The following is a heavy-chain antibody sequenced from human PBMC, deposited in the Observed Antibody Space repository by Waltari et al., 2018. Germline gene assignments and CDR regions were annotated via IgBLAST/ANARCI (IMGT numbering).Heavy chain of an antibody. D-gene: IGHD6-19*01. Sequence: EVQLVESGGGLIQPGGSLRLSCAVSGFTVGNNYMSWVSQAPGKGREWISLIYIGGGIPYADSVKGRFTTSRDSSKNTLYLQMNSLRVEDTAVYYCARDPPGVAVSGKGWGQGTLVTVSS. CDR2: IYIGGGI. V-gene: IGHV3-53*01. CDR3: ARDPPGVAVSGKG. CDR1: GFTVGNNY. J-gene: IGHJ4*02.